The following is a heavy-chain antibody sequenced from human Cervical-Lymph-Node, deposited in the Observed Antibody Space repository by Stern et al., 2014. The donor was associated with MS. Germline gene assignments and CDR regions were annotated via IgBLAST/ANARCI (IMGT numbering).Heavy chain of an antibody. J-gene: IGHJ6*02. V-gene: IGHV3-11*01. CDR1: GFTFSDLS. Sequence: MQLVESGGGLVKPGGSLRLSCAASGFTFSDLSMSWIRQAPGKGLEYVSFISSRGTIIFYADSVKGRFTGSRDNTKNSLFLQMNSLRAEDTAVYYCARHQEYQLVGGNFSYGMDVWGQGTTVTVS. CDR3: ARHQEYQLVGGNFSYGMDV. D-gene: IGHD2-2*01. CDR2: ISSRGTII.